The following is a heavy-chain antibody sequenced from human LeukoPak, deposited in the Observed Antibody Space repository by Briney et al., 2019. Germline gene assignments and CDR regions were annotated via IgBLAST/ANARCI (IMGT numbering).Heavy chain of an antibody. CDR1: GYSIRSGYY. Sequence: PSGSLSLTCAVSGYSIRSGYYWSWIRRPPGKGREWIGYIYYTGSTSYNPSLKGRVTISLDASKNQFSLELNSVSPADTAVYYCARGGSDWPQWWFDRWGRGTLVSVSS. CDR3: ARGGSDWPQWWFDR. V-gene: IGHV4-61*01. CDR2: IYYTGST. D-gene: IGHD1-26*01. J-gene: IGHJ5*02.